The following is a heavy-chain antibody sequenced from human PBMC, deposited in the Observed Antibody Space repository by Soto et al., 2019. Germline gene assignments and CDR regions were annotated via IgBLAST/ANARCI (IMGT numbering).Heavy chain of an antibody. Sequence: PSETLSLTCAVYGGSFSGYYWSWIRQPPGKGLEWIGEINHSGSTNYNPSLKSRVTISVDTSKNQFSLKLSSVTAADTAVYYCVSGYGDCLDYWGQGTLVTVSS. V-gene: IGHV4-34*01. CDR1: GGSFSGYY. CDR3: VSGYGDCLDY. CDR2: INHSGST. D-gene: IGHD4-17*01. J-gene: IGHJ4*02.